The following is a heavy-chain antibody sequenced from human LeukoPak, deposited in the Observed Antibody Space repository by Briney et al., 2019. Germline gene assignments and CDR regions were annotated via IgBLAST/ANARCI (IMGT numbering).Heavy chain of an antibody. V-gene: IGHV4-34*01. J-gene: IGHJ6*02. CDR3: ARDSGSYYYYGMDV. CDR2: INHSGST. Sequence: SETLSLTCAVYGGAFSGYYWNWIRQPPGKGLEWLGEINHSGSTNYNPSLKSRVTVSVDTSKNQFSLKLSSVTAADTAVYYCARDSGSYYYYGMDVWGQGTTVTVSS. CDR1: GGAFSGYY. D-gene: IGHD1-26*01.